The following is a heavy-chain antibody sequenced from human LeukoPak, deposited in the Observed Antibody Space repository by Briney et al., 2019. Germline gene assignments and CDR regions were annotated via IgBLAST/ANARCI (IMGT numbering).Heavy chain of an antibody. V-gene: IGHV3-23*01. Sequence: GESLRLSCEASGFSFSSYAMSWVRQAPGKGLEWVSAISGNGDSTYYADSVKGRFTISRDNSKNTLYLQMNSLRAEDTAIYYCAKDHSGSHFDYWGQGTLVTVSS. J-gene: IGHJ4*02. CDR2: ISGNGDST. CDR1: GFSFSSYA. CDR3: AKDHSGSHFDY. D-gene: IGHD1-26*01.